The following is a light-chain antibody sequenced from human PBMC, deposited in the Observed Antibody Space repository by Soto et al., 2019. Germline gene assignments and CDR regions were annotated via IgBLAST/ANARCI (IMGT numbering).Light chain of an antibody. J-gene: IGKJ5*01. CDR2: GAS. CDR3: QHYANWPLT. Sequence: VSQGIGSTLAWYQQKPGQTPRLLIYGASTRATGVPARFSGSASGTEFTLTITSLQSEDFAVYYCQHYANWPLTFGGGTRLEI. V-gene: IGKV3-15*01. CDR1: QGIGST.